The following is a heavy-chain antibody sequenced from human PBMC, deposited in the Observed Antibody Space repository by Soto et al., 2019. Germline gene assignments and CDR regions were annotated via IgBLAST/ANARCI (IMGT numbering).Heavy chain of an antibody. Sequence: QVQLQQWGAGLLKPSETLSLTCAVYGGSFSGYYWTWIRQPPGTGLEWIGEINHSGSTNYNPSLSGRVTVSVDTSKNQFSVKLTSVTAADTAVYYCARDKITGLFDYWGQGTLVTVSS. CDR2: INHSGST. CDR1: GGSFSGYY. CDR3: ARDKITGLFDY. J-gene: IGHJ4*02. V-gene: IGHV4-34*01. D-gene: IGHD2-8*02.